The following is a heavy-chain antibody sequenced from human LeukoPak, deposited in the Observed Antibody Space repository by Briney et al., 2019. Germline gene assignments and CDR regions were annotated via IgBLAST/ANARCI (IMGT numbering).Heavy chain of an antibody. D-gene: IGHD2-8*01. V-gene: IGHV3-74*01. CDR3: ARGSCSDAVCYSDWYFDL. Sequence: GGSLRLSCAASGFTFSSYWMRWVRQAPGKGLVWVSRIQTDGSVTTYADSVKGRFTISRDNAKNTLYLQMNSLRAEDTAVYYCARGSCSDAVCYSDWYFDLWGRGTLVTVSS. J-gene: IGHJ2*01. CDR1: GFTFSSYW. CDR2: IQTDGSVT.